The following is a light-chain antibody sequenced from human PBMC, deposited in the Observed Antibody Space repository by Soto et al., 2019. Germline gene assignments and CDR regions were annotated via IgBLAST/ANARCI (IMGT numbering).Light chain of an antibody. Sequence: DIHMTQSPSSLSAPLGDRVTITFRASQTITNYLYWYQQQSGKALKLRIYATDTLQSGVPSRFSGSGSGTDYTLTISSLQPGDFATYYCQQSYNTPQTFGQGT. CDR3: QQSYNTPQT. J-gene: IGKJ1*01. V-gene: IGKV1-39*01. CDR1: QTITNY. CDR2: ATD.